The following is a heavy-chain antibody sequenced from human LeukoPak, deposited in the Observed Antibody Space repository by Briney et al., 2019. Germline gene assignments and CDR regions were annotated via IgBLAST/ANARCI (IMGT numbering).Heavy chain of an antibody. J-gene: IGHJ6*02. CDR2: MNPNSGNT. D-gene: IGHD3-10*01. Sequence: ASVKVSCKASGYTFTSYDINWVRQATGQGLEWMGWMNPNSGNTGYAQKFQGRVTMTRNTSISTAYMELSSLRSEDTAVYYCAMFPGGSYGSGSYYGKYYYYYYGMDVWGQGTTVTVSS. V-gene: IGHV1-8*01. CDR1: GYTFTSYD. CDR3: AMFPGGSYGSGSYYGKYYYYYYGMDV.